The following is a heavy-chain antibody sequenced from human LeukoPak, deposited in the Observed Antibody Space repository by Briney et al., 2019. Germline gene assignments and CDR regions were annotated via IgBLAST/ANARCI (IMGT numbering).Heavy chain of an antibody. J-gene: IGHJ4*02. CDR2: IYYSGST. CDR3: ARGTEMEKADY. V-gene: IGHV4-38-2*02. D-gene: IGHD2-8*01. CDR1: GYSISSGNY. Sequence: SETLSLTCSVSGYSISSGNYWGWIRQPPGKGLEWIGSIYYSGSTYYNPSLKSRVTISVDTSKNQFSLKLSSVTAADTAVYYCARGTEMEKADYWGQGTLVTVSS.